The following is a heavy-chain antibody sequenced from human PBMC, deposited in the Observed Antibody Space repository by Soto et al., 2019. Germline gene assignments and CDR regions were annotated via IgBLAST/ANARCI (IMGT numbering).Heavy chain of an antibody. J-gene: IGHJ5*02. V-gene: IGHV1-18*01. D-gene: IGHD6-13*01. Sequence: ASVQVYCKASGYTFTSYGISWVRQARGQGLEWMGWISAYNGNTNYAQKLQGRVTMTTDTSTSTAYMELRSLRSDDTAVYYCARDSSSWSNGFDPWGQGTLVTVSS. CDR3: ARDSSSWSNGFDP. CDR1: GYTFTSYG. CDR2: ISAYNGNT.